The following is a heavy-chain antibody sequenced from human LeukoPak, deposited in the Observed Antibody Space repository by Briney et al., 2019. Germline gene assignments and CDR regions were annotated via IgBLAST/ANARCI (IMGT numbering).Heavy chain of an antibody. CDR2: IYYSGST. CDR3: ARHTDTAMDFDY. D-gene: IGHD5-18*01. J-gene: IGHJ4*02. Sequence: PSAPLSLPCTVSGGSISSSSYYWGWIRQPPGKGLGWGGMIYYSGSTYYNPSLKSRITTSVDTTKKHFPLKLTSVTAEDAAVYYCARHTDTAMDFDYWGQGTLVTVSS. V-gene: IGHV4-39*01. CDR1: GGSISSSSYY.